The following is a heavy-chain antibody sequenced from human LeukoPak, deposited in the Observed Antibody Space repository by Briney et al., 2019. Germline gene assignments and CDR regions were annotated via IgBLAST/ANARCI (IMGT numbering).Heavy chain of an antibody. CDR3: ARRGGRNGWGDFDY. CDR1: GFSFNNHA. J-gene: IGHJ4*02. D-gene: IGHD3-10*01. Sequence: GGSLRLSCVVSGFSFNNHAMNWVRQAPGKGLEWVATISVSGDSTFYADSVQGRFTISRDTSRNSLSLHMNSLRAEDTAVYFCARRGGRNGWGDFDYWGQGTLVTVSS. V-gene: IGHV3-23*01. CDR2: ISVSGDST.